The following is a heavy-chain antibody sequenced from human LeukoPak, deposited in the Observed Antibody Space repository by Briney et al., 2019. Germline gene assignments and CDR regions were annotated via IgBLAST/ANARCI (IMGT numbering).Heavy chain of an antibody. CDR2: ISGSGGST. D-gene: IGHD5-18*01. J-gene: IGHJ3*02. CDR1: GFTFSSYA. Sequence: TGGSLRLSCAASGFTFSSYAMSWVRQAPGKGLEWVSAISGSGGSTYYADSVKGRFTISRDNSKNTLYLQMNSLRAEDTAVYYCARARSSYGYGDAFDIWGQGTMVTVSS. CDR3: ARARSSYGYGDAFDI. V-gene: IGHV3-23*01.